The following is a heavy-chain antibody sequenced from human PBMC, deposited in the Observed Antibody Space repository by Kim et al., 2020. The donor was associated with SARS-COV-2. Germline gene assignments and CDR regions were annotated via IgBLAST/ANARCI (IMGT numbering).Heavy chain of an antibody. CDR3: ARDLTPTYYDFWSGYYTLSGDAFDI. Sequence: GGSLRLSCAASGFTFSSYGMHWVRQAPGKGLEWVAVIWYDGSNKYYADSVKGRFTISRDNSKNTLYLQMNSLRAEDTAVYYCARDLTPTYYDFWSGYYTLSGDAFDIWGQGTMVTVSS. CDR2: IWYDGSNK. CDR1: GFTFSSYG. V-gene: IGHV3-33*01. D-gene: IGHD3-3*01. J-gene: IGHJ3*02.